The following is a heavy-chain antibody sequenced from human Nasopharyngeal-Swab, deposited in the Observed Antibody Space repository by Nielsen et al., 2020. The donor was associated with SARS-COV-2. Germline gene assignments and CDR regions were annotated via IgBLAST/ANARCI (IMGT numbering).Heavy chain of an antibody. CDR1: GGSISSSSYY. CDR2: IYYSGST. D-gene: IGHD4-11*01. CDR3: AREINGMTTVTPGFDY. J-gene: IGHJ4*02. Sequence: SETLSLTCTVSGGSISSSSYYWGWIRQPPGKGLEWIGSIYYSGSTYYNPSLKSRVTISVDTSKNQFSLKLSSVTAADTAVYYCAREINGMTTVTPGFDYWGQGTLVTVSS. V-gene: IGHV4-39*07.